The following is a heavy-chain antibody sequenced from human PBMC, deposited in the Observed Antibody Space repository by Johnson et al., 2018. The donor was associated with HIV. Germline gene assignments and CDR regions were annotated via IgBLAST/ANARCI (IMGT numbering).Heavy chain of an antibody. CDR2: ISSAGTDK. Sequence: QVQLVESVGGVVQPGRSLRLSCAVSGFTFSSFGMHWVRQAPGKGLEWMAVISSAGTDKYYADSVKGRFTISRDNSKNTLYLQMNSLRVEDTAVYYCAKGRNTYGADVFDIWGQGTMVTVSS. CDR1: GFTFSSFG. J-gene: IGHJ3*02. CDR3: AKGRNTYGADVFDI. D-gene: IGHD4/OR15-4a*01. V-gene: IGHV3-30*18.